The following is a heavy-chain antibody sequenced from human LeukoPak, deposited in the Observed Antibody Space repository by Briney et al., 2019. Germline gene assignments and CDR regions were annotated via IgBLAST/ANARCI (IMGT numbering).Heavy chain of an antibody. CDR1: GFTFSSYA. CDR3: VKDRGGRPFYGMDV. Sequence: PGGSLRLSCAGSGFTFSSYAMSWVRQAPGKGLEWVSTISGSGGAGTYYADSVKGRFTVSRDNSRNTLYLPMNSLRAEDTAVYYCVKDRGGRPFYGMDVWGQGTTVTVSS. D-gene: IGHD1-26*01. J-gene: IGHJ6*02. V-gene: IGHV3-23*01. CDR2: ISGSGGAGT.